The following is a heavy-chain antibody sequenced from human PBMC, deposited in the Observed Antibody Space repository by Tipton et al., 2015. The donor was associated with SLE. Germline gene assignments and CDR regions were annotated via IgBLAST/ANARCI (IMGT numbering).Heavy chain of an antibody. Sequence: QSGPEVKKPGSSVKVSCKASGGTFSRYGISWVRQAPGQGLEWMGGIIPFFGTTNYVQKFQGRVTITADESTSTAYMDLSSLRSEDTAVYYCARFYEPIPNTAANLLYGLDVWGQGTTVTVSS. CDR3: ARFYEPIPNTAANLLYGLDV. D-gene: IGHD2-2*01. J-gene: IGHJ6*02. CDR2: IIPFFGTT. V-gene: IGHV1-69*01. CDR1: GGTFSRYG.